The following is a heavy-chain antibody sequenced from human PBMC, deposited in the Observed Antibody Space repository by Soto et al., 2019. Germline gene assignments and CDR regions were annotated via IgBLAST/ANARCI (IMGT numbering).Heavy chain of an antibody. CDR2: IWHDGSNK. CDR3: ARDGDVNTGFGKDY. V-gene: IGHV3-33*01. CDR1: GFTFSSYG. Sequence: QVQLVESGGGVVQPGRSLRLSCAASGFTFSSYGMHWVRQAPGKGLEWVAFIWHDGSNKFYAESVKGRLTISRDNSKNTLYLQMTSLSAEDTAMYYCARDGDVNTGFGKDYWGQGTLVTVSS. D-gene: IGHD3-16*01. J-gene: IGHJ4*02.